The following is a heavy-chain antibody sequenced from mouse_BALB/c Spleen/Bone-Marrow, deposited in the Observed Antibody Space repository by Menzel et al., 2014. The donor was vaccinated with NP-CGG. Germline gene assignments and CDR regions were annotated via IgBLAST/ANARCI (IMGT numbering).Heavy chain of an antibody. CDR2: INPSDGHT. V-gene: IGHV1S81*02. CDR3: ARRDSSGYLFDY. J-gene: IGHJ2*01. D-gene: IGHD3-2*01. Sequence: QVQLKQSGAELVRPGASVELSCKASGYTFTTYWMHWVKQRPGQGLEWIGEINPSDGHTNYSEKFKSKATLTVDKSSNTAYMQLSSLTSEDSAVYYCARRDSSGYLFDYWGQGTTLTVSS. CDR1: GYTFTTYW.